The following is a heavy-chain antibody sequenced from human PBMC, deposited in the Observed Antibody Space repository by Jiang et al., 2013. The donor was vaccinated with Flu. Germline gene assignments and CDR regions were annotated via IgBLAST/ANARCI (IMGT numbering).Heavy chain of an antibody. CDR1: TYTTSY. J-gene: IGHJ3*02. V-gene: IGHV1-46*03. Sequence: VQLVESGAEVRKPGASVKVSCKASTYTTSYIYWVRQAPGQGLEWMGRINPSGGSTTYAQKFQGRVTMTSDTSTSTFYMELSSLRSDDTAVYYCTRVRGGRFVMSHQDAFDIWGQGTMVIVSP. D-gene: IGHD3-10*01. CDR3: TRVRGGRFVMSHQDAFDI. CDR2: INPSGGST.